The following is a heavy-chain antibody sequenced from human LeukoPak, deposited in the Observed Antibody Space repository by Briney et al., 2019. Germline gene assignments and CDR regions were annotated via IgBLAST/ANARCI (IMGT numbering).Heavy chain of an antibody. V-gene: IGHV3-30-3*01. CDR1: GFTFSSYA. CDR2: ISYDGSNK. Sequence: PGRSLRLSCAASGFTFSSYAMHWVRQAPGKGLEWVAVISYDGSNKYYADSVKGRFTISRDNSKNTLYLQMNSLRAEDTAVYYCARDLEYDYVWGSYRPGGYWGQGTLVTVSS. D-gene: IGHD3-16*02. CDR3: ARDLEYDYVWGSYRPGGY. J-gene: IGHJ4*02.